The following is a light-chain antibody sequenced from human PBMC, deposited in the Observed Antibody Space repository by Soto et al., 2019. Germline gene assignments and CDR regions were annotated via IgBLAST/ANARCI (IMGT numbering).Light chain of an antibody. Sequence: AIPLTQSPSSLSASVGDRVTITCRASQDISSALAWYQQKPGKAPKLLIYDASSLKSGVPSRFSGSGSGTDFTLTISSLQPEDFATYFCLPFNSYSYTFGQGTKLEIK. CDR2: DAS. CDR1: QDISSA. CDR3: LPFNSYSYT. V-gene: IGKV1-13*02. J-gene: IGKJ2*01.